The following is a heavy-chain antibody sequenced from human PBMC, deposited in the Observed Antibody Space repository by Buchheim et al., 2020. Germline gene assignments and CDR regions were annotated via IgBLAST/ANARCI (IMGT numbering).Heavy chain of an antibody. CDR3: AKDRSYCSGGSCPNYFDY. J-gene: IGHJ4*02. V-gene: IGHV3-30*18. D-gene: IGHD2-15*01. Sequence: QVQLVESGGGVVQPGRSLRLSCAASGFTFSRYHMHWVRQAPGMGLEWLAVISYDGSHKYYADSVKGRFTISRDNSKNTLYLQMNSLRAEDTAVYYCAKDRSYCSGGSCPNYFDYWGQGTL. CDR2: ISYDGSHK. CDR1: GFTFSRYH.